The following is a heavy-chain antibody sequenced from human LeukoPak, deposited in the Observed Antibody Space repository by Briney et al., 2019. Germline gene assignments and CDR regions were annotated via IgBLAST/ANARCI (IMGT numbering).Heavy chain of an antibody. CDR1: GASISTSSYY. Sequence: SETLSLTCTVSGASISTSSYYWGWIRQAPGKGLEWIGSIYYSGSTYYNPSLKSRVTISVDTSKNQFSLKLSSVTAADTAVYYCASDALVVINDAFDIWGQGTMVTVSS. V-gene: IGHV4-39*07. D-gene: IGHD3-22*01. CDR2: IYYSGST. CDR3: ASDALVVINDAFDI. J-gene: IGHJ3*02.